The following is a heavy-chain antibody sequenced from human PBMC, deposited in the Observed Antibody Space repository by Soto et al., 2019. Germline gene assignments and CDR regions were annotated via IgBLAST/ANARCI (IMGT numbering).Heavy chain of an antibody. CDR3: ARDRSNGYVSGWELDS. V-gene: IGHV1-3*05. D-gene: IGHD6-19*01. CDR2: INVGYGNT. CDR1: GYTFTNYA. J-gene: IGHJ4*02. Sequence: QVQLVQSGAEEKKPGASVKVSCKASGYTFTNYAMHWVRQAPGQSLEWMGWINVGYGNTKYSQNFQGRVTITRDTSASTAYMELSRLRSEETAVYYCARDRSNGYVSGWELDSWGQGTLVTVSS.